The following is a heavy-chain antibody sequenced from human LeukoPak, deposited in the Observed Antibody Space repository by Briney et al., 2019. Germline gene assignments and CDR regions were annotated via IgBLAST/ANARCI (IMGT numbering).Heavy chain of an antibody. V-gene: IGHV3-7*01. CDR1: GFDLSQNW. Sequence: GGSLRLSCAASGFDLSQNWMSWVRQAPGKGLKWVAKIKPDGSETSYVDSVEGRFIISRDNAKNSLFLQMNSLSAEDTALYYCATFSSGFYPKEPFDIWGRGTMVSVSS. CDR2: IKPDGSET. J-gene: IGHJ3*02. D-gene: IGHD2/OR15-2a*01. CDR3: ATFSSGFYPKEPFDI.